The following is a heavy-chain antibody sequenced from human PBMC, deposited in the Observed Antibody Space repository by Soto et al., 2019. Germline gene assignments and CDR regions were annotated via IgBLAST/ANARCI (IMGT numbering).Heavy chain of an antibody. J-gene: IGHJ4*02. D-gene: IGHD3-22*01. CDR1: GGTFSSYA. Sequence: QVQLVQSGAEVKKPGSSVKVSCKASGGTFSSYAISWVRQAPGQGLERMGGIIPIFGTANYAQKFQGRVTVTADESTSTAYMELSSVRSEGTAVYYCARSGYYDSSGYYLFDDWGQGTLVTVSS. V-gene: IGHV1-69*01. CDR2: IIPIFGTA. CDR3: ARSGYYDSSGYYLFDD.